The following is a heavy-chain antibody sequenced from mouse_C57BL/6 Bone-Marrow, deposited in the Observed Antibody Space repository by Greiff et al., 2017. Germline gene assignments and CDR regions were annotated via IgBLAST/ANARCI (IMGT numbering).Heavy chain of an antibody. V-gene: IGHV5-4*01. D-gene: IGHD1-1*01. J-gene: IGHJ2*01. Sequence: EVQRVESGGGLVKPGGSLKLSCAASGFTFSSYAMSWVRQTPEKRLEWVATISDGGSYTYYPDNVKGRFTISRDNAKNNLYLQMSHLKSEDTAMYYCARDPSGSSPMNWCQGTTLTVSS. CDR3: ARDPSGSSPMN. CDR2: ISDGGSYT. CDR1: GFTFSSYA.